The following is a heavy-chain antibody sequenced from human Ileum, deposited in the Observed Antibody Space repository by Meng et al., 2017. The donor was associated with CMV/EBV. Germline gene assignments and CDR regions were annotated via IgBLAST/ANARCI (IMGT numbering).Heavy chain of an antibody. CDR2: ITYDGSDQ. V-gene: IGHV3-30*02. D-gene: IGHD2-2*01. Sequence: GESLKISCAASGFTFNFLGMHWVRQAPGKGLEWVAFITYDGSDQFYADSVKGRFTLSRDNSKNTLYLRMNSLRAEDTAVYFCAKGFLYHVDYWGQGTLVTVS. CDR3: AKGFLYHVDY. J-gene: IGHJ4*02. CDR1: GFTFNFLG.